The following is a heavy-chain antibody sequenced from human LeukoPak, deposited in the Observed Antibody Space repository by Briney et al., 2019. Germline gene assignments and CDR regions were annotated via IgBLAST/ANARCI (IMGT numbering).Heavy chain of an antibody. CDR3: ARDYDYVWGSYRYTSPVPGDY. CDR2: ISAYNGNT. J-gene: IGHJ4*02. Sequence: ASVKVSCKASGYTFTSYGNSWVRQAPGQGLEWMGWISAYNGNTNYAQKLQGRVTMTTDTSTSTAYMELRSLRSDDTAVYYCARDYDYVWGSYRYTSPVPGDYWGQGTLVTVSS. D-gene: IGHD3-16*02. V-gene: IGHV1-18*04. CDR1: GYTFTSYG.